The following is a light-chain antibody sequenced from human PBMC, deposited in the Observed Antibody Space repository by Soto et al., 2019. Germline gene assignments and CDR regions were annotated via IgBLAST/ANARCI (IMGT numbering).Light chain of an antibody. CDR1: SGDVENYDL. V-gene: IGLV2-14*02. CDR3: SSFASTHTYV. J-gene: IGLJ1*01. Sequence: QSALTQPASVSGSPGQSITVSCTGTSGDVENYDLVSWYQQHPGQAPKVIIYGVNNRPSGVSHRFSGSKSGNTASLTISGLQAEDEADYYCSSFASTHTYVFGTGTKVTVL. CDR2: GVN.